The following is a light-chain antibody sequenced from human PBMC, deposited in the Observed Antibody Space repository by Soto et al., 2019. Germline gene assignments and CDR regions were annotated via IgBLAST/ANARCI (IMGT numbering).Light chain of an antibody. CDR2: EVS. Sequence: QSVLTQPASVSGSPGQSITISCTGTRSDVGRYNYVSWYQQHPGKAPKLLIYEVSNRPSGVSHRFSGSKSGNTASLTISGLQAEDEADYYCSSYTISNTLPFVFGTGTKVTVL. V-gene: IGLV2-14*01. CDR1: RSDVGRYNY. CDR3: SSYTISNTLPFV. J-gene: IGLJ1*01.